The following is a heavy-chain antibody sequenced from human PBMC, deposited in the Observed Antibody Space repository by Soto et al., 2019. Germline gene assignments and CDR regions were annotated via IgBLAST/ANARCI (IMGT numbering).Heavy chain of an antibody. V-gene: IGHV3-30*18. CDR1: GFRFSAYG. CDR3: AKDDSSGGSVLYYGMDV. CDR2: ISYDGSDK. J-gene: IGHJ6*02. Sequence: GGSLRLSCAASGFRFSAYGMHWVRQAPGKGLEWVAVISYDGSDKYYGDSVKGRVTISRDNSKNTLYLQMNSLRAEDTAVYYCAKDDSSGGSVLYYGMDVWGQGTTVTVS. D-gene: IGHD6-25*01.